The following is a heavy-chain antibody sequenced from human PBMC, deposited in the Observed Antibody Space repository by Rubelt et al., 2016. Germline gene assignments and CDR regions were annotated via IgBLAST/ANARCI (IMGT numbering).Heavy chain of an antibody. V-gene: IGHV2-5*02. CDR3: AHDAAVAGDFDY. D-gene: IGHD6-19*01. CDR2: IYWDDDK. CDR1: GFSLSTSGVG. Sequence: QITLKESGPTLVKPTQTLTLTCTFSGFSLSTSGVGVGWIRQPPGKALEWLALIYWDDDKRYSPFLKSRLTINKDTAKNQVVLTMTNMDPVDTATYYCAHDAAVAGDFDYWGQGTLVTVSS. J-gene: IGHJ4*02.